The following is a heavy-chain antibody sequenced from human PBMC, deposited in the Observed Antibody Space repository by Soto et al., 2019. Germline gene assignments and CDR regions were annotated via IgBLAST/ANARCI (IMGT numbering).Heavy chain of an antibody. CDR2: INSNGADT. V-gene: IGHV3-64D*08. CDR1: VFSFGSYP. Sequence: GGPLKLSCSASVFSFGSYPMHCVRQAPGKGLEYVSAINSNGADTYYADSVKGRFTISRDNSNHTLYLQMSSMRSQDTAVYYFVKRDSGYSSGYDHRGQGTLVTVSS. J-gene: IGHJ4*02. CDR3: VKRDSGYSSGYDH. D-gene: IGHD5-18*01.